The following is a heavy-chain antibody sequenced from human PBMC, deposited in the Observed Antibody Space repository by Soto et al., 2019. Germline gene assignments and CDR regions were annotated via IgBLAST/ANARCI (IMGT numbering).Heavy chain of an antibody. CDR1: GFTFSSYA. D-gene: IGHD6-19*01. V-gene: IGHV3-30-3*01. Sequence: GGSLRLSCAASGFTFSSYAMHWVRQAPGKGLEWVAVISYDGSNKYYADSVKGRFTISRDNSKNTLYLQMNSLRAEDTAVYYCARGGIAVAGPREYFQHWGQGT. J-gene: IGHJ1*01. CDR3: ARGGIAVAGPREYFQH. CDR2: ISYDGSNK.